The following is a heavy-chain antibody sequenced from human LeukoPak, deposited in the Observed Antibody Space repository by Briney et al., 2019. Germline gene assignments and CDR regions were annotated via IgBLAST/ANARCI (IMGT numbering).Heavy chain of an antibody. V-gene: IGHV3-48*01. CDR2: ISSSSSTI. J-gene: IGHJ4*02. CDR1: GFTFSSYS. CDR3: AGIPRIAAAG. Sequence: PGGSLRLSGAASGFTFSSYSMNWVRQAPGKGLEWVSYISSSSSTIYYADSVKGRFTISRDNAKNSLYLQMNSLRAEDTAVYYCAGIPRIAAAGWGQGTLVTVSS. D-gene: IGHD6-13*01.